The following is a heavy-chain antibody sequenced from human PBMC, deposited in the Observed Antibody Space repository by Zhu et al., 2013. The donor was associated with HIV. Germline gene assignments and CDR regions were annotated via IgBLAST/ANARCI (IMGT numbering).Heavy chain of an antibody. D-gene: IGHD3-16*02. CDR3: ARGTSDYDFVWGAYRHLDS. J-gene: IGHJ4*02. CDR2: VIPMHGIT. V-gene: IGHV1-69*02. Sequence: QVLLVQSGAEVKEPGSSVKVSCQSSGATFSTYSVSWVRQAPGQGLEWLGWVIPMHGITNYSPTFEDRVTITADESTSTAYMELSRLRSDDTALYFCARGTSDYDFVWGAYRHLDSWGQGTLVTVAS. CDR1: GATFSTYS.